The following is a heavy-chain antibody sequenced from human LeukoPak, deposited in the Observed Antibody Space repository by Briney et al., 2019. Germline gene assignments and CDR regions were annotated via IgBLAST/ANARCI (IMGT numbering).Heavy chain of an antibody. CDR2: VYSSGST. CDR1: GGSINNYY. Sequence: SETLSLTCAVSGGSINNYYWSWIRQPAGKGLEWIGRVYSSGSTNYNPSLKGRVALSVVTSKNQFSLRLNSLTAADTAVYYCARKGISAVAGAFDIWGQETMVTVSS. J-gene: IGHJ3*02. V-gene: IGHV4-4*07. CDR3: ARKGISAVAGAFDI. D-gene: IGHD6-19*01.